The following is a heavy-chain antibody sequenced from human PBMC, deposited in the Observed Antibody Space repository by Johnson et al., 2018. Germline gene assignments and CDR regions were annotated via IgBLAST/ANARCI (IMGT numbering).Heavy chain of an antibody. V-gene: IGHV3-21*01. D-gene: IGHD6-13*01. J-gene: IGHJ3*02. CDR3: ARTAVDSFDI. Sequence: VQLVQSGGGLVKXGGSLRLXCAASGFTFSSYSMNWVRQAPGKGLEWVSSISSSSSYIYYADSVKGRFTISRDNAKNSLYLQMNSLRAEDTAVYYCARTAVDSFDIWGQGTMVTVSS. CDR2: ISSSSSYI. CDR1: GFTFSSYS.